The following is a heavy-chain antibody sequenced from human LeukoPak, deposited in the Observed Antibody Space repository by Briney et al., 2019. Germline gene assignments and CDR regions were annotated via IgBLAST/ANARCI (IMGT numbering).Heavy chain of an antibody. J-gene: IGHJ4*02. CDR2: ISYTGNYI. Sequence: PGVSLRLSCAASGFTFSSYSMNWVRQAPGKGLEWVSSISYTGNYIYYADSVKGRFTISRDNAQNSLYLQMNSLRAEDTAIYYCVRDRGTYRPIDYWGQGTLVTVSS. CDR3: VRDRGTYRPIDY. CDR1: GFTFSSYS. D-gene: IGHD1-26*01. V-gene: IGHV3-21*04.